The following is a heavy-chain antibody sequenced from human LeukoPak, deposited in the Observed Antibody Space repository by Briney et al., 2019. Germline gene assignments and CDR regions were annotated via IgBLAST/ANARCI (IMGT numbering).Heavy chain of an antibody. CDR1: GGSITSGTYY. J-gene: IGHJ5*02. V-gene: IGHV4-61*02. Sequence: SETLSLTCTVSGGSITSGTYYWSWIRQPPGKGLEWIGRISTSGNTDYNPSLTSRLTLSVDTSKNQFSLKLISVTAADTAVYYCARGSIAGRTGYWFDPWGQGTLVTVSS. D-gene: IGHD6-6*01. CDR3: ARGSIAGRTGYWFDP. CDR2: ISTSGNT.